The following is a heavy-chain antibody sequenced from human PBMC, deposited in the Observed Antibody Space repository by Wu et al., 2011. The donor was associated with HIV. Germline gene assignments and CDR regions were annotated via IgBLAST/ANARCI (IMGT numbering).Heavy chain of an antibody. D-gene: IGHD7-27*01. Sequence: QVQLVQSGAEVKKPGASVKVSCKASGYTFTGYYMLWVRQAPGQGLEWMGWINPNSDGTNYAQKFQGRVTMTRDTSISTAYMELSRLRSDGTAVYYCARVTGDLGWFDPWGQGTLVTVSS. CDR3: ARVTGDLGWFDP. V-gene: IGHV1-2*02. J-gene: IGHJ5*02. CDR2: INPNSDGT. CDR1: GYTFTGYY.